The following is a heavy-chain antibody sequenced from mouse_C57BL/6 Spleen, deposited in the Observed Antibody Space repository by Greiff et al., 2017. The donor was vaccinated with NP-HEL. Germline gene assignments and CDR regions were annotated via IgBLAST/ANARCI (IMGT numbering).Heavy chain of an antibody. J-gene: IGHJ2*01. V-gene: IGHV3-6*01. Sequence: EVKLEESGPGLVKPSQSLSLTCSVTGYSITSGYYWNWIRQFPGNKLEWMGYISYDGSNNYNPSLKNRISITRDTSKNQFFLKLNSVTTEDTATYYCARVDGLLRSYYFDYWGQGTTLTVSS. CDR2: ISYDGSN. CDR3: ARVDGLLRSYYFDY. D-gene: IGHD1-1*01. CDR1: GYSITSGYY.